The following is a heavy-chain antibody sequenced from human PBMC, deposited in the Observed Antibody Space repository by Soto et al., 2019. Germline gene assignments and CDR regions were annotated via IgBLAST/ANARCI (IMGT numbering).Heavy chain of an antibody. CDR1: VFTFSNYA. CDR3: AKDKGVFNWATSYFDY. CDR2: TSYDGNNE. Sequence: GGSLKLSCAASVFTFSNYAMHWFRQAPVKGLEWVALTSYDGNNEYYTDSVKGRFTISRDNSKNTLFLQMNSPRPEDTAVYYCAKDKGVFNWATSYFDYWGQGALVTVSS. D-gene: IGHD1-1*01. J-gene: IGHJ4*02. V-gene: IGHV3-30*18.